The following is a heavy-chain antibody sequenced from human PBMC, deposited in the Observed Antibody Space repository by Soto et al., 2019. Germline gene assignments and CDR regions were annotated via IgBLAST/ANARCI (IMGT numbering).Heavy chain of an antibody. V-gene: IGHV1-18*01. Sequence: QVQLVQSGAEVKKPGSSVKVSCKASGGTFSSYAISWVRQAPGQGLKWMGWISAYNGDTNYAQKFQGRVIMTTDTSTTTAYMELRSLRSDDTAVYYCARGPAGGLRGGVSYWGQGTLVTVSS. CDR2: ISAYNGDT. CDR3: ARGPAGGLRGGVSY. CDR1: GGTFSSYA. D-gene: IGHD2-15*01. J-gene: IGHJ4*02.